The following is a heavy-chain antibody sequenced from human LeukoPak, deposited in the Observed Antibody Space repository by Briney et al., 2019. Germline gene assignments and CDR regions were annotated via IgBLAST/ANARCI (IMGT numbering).Heavy chain of an antibody. CDR2: IIPIFGTA. CDR1: GGTFSSYA. D-gene: IGHD2-21*01. J-gene: IGHJ4*02. V-gene: IGHV1-69*13. Sequence: GASVKVSCKASGGTFSSYAISWVRQAPGQGLEWMGGIIPIFGTANYAQKFQGRVTITADESTSTAYMELSSLRSEDTAVYYCARMFLSCGGDCETPWGQGTLVTVSS. CDR3: ARMFLSCGGDCETP.